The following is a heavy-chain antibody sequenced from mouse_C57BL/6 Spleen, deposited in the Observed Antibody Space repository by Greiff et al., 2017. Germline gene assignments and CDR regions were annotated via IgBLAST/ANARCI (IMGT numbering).Heavy chain of an antibody. CDR2: IYPGSGST. CDR1: GYTFTSYW. J-gene: IGHJ4*01. D-gene: IGHD2-4*01. V-gene: IGHV1-55*01. CDR3: ARVRSYDYDGYAMDD. Sequence: VQLQESGAELVKPGASVKMSCKASGYTFTSYWITWVKQRPGQGLAWIGDIYPGSGSTNYNEKFKSTATLTVDTSSSTAYLQLSSLTSEDSAVYDCARVRSYDYDGYAMDDWGQGTSVTVSS.